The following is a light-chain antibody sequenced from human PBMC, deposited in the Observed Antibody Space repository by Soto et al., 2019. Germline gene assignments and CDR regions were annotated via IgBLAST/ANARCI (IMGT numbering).Light chain of an antibody. CDR1: SSNVGGNP. Sequence: QSVLTQPPSASGTPGQRVTISCSGSSSNVGGNPVNWYQHVPTTAPKLLIYTNTHRPSSGPDRFSGSKSGTSASLAISGLQSEDEADYYCASWDDSLNGPVFGTGTKVTVL. CDR3: ASWDDSLNGPV. V-gene: IGLV1-44*01. J-gene: IGLJ1*01. CDR2: TNT.